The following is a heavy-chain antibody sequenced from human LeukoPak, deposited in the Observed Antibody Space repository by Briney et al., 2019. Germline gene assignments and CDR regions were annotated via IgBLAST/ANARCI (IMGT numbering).Heavy chain of an antibody. CDR2: IYYSGST. Sequence: PETLSLTCTVSGDSIGGSNYYWGWIRQPPGKGLEWIAGIYYSGSTYYNPSLKSRVTISVDTSKNQFSVKVTSVTAADTAVYFCTRHLSGSSCFDYWGQGILVTVSS. CDR3: TRHLSGSSCFDY. V-gene: IGHV4-39*01. CDR1: GDSIGGSNYY. D-gene: IGHD6-13*01. J-gene: IGHJ4*02.